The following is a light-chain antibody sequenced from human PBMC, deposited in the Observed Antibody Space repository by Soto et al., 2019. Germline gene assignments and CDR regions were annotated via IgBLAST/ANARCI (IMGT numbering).Light chain of an antibody. J-gene: IGKJ4*01. CDR1: QSVSSC. CDR2: NAS. V-gene: IGKV3-11*01. Sequence: EIVLTQSPSTLSLSLGERATISCRASQSVSSCLAWYQQKPGQAPRLLIYNASSMASGVPARFSGSGSGTDFTLTISSLESEDFAAYYCQQRSNYVSPFGGGTKVEIK. CDR3: QQRSNYVSP.